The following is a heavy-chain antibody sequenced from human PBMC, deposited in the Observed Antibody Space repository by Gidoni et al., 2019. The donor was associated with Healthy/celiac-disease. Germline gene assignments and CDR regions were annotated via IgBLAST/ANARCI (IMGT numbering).Heavy chain of an antibody. J-gene: IGHJ6*02. Sequence: VQLQESGPGLVKPSQTLSLSCTVSGGSISRGGYYWSWIRQHPGKGLEWIGYIYYSGSTYYNPSLKSRVTISVDTSKNQFSLKLSSVTAADTAVYYCARGLDEDGMDVWGQGTTVTVSS. D-gene: IGHD2-2*03. CDR2: IYYSGST. CDR1: GGSISRGGYY. CDR3: ARGLDEDGMDV. V-gene: IGHV4-31*03.